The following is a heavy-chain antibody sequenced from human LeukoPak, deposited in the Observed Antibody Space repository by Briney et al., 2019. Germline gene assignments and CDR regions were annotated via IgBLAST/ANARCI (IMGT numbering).Heavy chain of an antibody. J-gene: IGHJ4*02. CDR2: IYYSGST. Sequence: PSETLSLTCTVSGGSISSSSYYWCWIRQPPGKGLEWIGSIYYSGSTYYNPSLKSRVTISVDTSKNQFSPKLSSVTAADTAVYYCARQNSGFIAAAGRFDYWGQGTLVTVSS. V-gene: IGHV4-39*01. CDR3: ARQNSGFIAAAGRFDY. CDR1: GGSISSSSYY. D-gene: IGHD6-13*01.